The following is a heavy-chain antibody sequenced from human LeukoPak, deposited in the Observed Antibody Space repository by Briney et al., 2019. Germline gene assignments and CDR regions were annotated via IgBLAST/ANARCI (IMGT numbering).Heavy chain of an antibody. Sequence: PSETLSLTCTVSGGSISSYYWSWIRQPPGKGLEWIGYIYYSGSTNYNPSLKSRVTTSVDTSKNQFSLKLSSVTAADTAIYYCARHLHCSTTSCYAFDYWGQGTLVTVSS. CDR3: ARHLHCSTTSCYAFDY. D-gene: IGHD2-2*01. CDR2: IYYSGST. CDR1: GGSISSYY. V-gene: IGHV4-59*08. J-gene: IGHJ4*02.